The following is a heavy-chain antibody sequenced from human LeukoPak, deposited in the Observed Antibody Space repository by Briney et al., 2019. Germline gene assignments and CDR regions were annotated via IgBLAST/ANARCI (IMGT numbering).Heavy chain of an antibody. D-gene: IGHD1-26*01. Sequence: ASVKVSCKASGYTFTSYGISWVRQAPGQGLEWMGWISAYNGNTNYAQKLQGRVTMTTDTSTSTAYMELRSLRSDDTAVYYCARRASYYEWYYFDCWGQGTLVTVSS. CDR2: ISAYNGNT. CDR1: GYTFTSYG. CDR3: ARRASYYEWYYFDC. V-gene: IGHV1-18*01. J-gene: IGHJ4*02.